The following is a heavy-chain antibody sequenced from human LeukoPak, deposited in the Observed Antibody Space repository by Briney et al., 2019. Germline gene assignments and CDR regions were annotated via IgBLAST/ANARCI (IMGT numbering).Heavy chain of an antibody. J-gene: IGHJ4*02. Sequence: ASVKVSCTASGYTFTSYHMHWVRQAPGQGLEWMGKINLSGGSTTYAQKFQGRVTLTRDTSTSTVYMELSSLRSEDTAVYYCARDYVDDIPMIKDYWGQGTLVTVSS. V-gene: IGHV1-46*01. D-gene: IGHD2-8*01. CDR3: ARDYVDDIPMIKDY. CDR2: INLSGGST. CDR1: GYTFTSYH.